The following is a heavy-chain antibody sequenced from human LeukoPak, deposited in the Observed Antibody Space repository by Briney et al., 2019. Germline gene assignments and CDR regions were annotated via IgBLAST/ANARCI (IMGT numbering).Heavy chain of an antibody. Sequence: SETLSLTCTVSGGSISGSYYWSWIRQPAGKGLEWIGRIYSSGSTNYDPSLKSRVTISVDKSNNQFSLMLNSVTAADTAAYYCARGKQYAVDYWGQGTLVTVSS. J-gene: IGHJ4*02. D-gene: IGHD6-19*01. CDR2: IYSSGST. CDR1: GGSISGSYY. V-gene: IGHV4-4*07. CDR3: ARGKQYAVDY.